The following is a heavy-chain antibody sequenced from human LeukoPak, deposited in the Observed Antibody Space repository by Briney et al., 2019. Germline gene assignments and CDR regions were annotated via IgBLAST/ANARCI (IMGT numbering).Heavy chain of an antibody. J-gene: IGHJ3*02. CDR3: ATTDRRMGSGSYYRTLDI. D-gene: IGHD1-26*01. CDR1: GFTFSTYW. Sequence: GGSLRLSCAASGFTFSTYWMSWVRQAPGKGLEWVANIGQDGSEKYYVDSVKGRFTISRDNANNSLYLQMNSLRAEDTAVYYCATTDRRMGSGSYYRTLDIWGQGTMVTVSS. V-gene: IGHV3-7*01. CDR2: IGQDGSEK.